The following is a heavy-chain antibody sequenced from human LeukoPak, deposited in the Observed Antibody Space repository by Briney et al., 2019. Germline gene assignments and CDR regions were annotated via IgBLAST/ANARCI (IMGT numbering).Heavy chain of an antibody. V-gene: IGHV4-39*07. CDR2: INHSGST. D-gene: IGHD3-22*01. Sequence: SETLSLTCTVSGGSISSSSYYWGWIRQPPGKGLEWIGEINHSGSTNYNPSLKSRVTISVDTSKNQFSLKLSSVTAADTAVYYCARVRNYYDSSGYHDAFDIWGQGTMVTVSS. CDR3: ARVRNYYDSSGYHDAFDI. CDR1: GGSISSSSYY. J-gene: IGHJ3*02.